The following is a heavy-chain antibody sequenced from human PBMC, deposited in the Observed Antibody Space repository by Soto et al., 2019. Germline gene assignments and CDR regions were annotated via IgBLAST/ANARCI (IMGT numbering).Heavy chain of an antibody. D-gene: IGHD2-15*01. J-gene: IGHJ3*01. CDR2: IYWDDDT. Sequence: QITLKESGPPLVRPTQTLTLACSLSGFSLTTSGVGVGWIRQPPGKALQFLALIYWDDDTRYRPSLRTRLTITKDASKTLVVLTMISVDPVDTATYYCVRFCSGFFVPRIRDAFVLWGQGTMVTVSS. V-gene: IGHV2-5*02. CDR1: GFSLTTSGVG. CDR3: VRFCSGFFVPRIRDAFVL.